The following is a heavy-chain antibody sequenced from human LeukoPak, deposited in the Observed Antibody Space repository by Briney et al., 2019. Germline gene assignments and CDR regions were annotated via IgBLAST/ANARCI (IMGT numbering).Heavy chain of an antibody. V-gene: IGHV1-2*02. J-gene: IGHJ4*02. CDR3: ARGVWGATTFFDY. CDR1: GYTFTGYY. Sequence: ASVKVSCKASGYTFTGYYIHWVRQAPGQGLEWMGWINPNSGGTNYAQKFQGRVTMTRDTSISTAYMELSRLRSDDTAVYYCARGVWGATTFFDYWGQGTLVTVSS. D-gene: IGHD1-26*01. CDR2: INPNSGGT.